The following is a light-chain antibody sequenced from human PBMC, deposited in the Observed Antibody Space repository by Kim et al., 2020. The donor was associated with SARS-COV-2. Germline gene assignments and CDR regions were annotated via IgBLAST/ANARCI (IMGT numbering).Light chain of an antibody. CDR3: SAWDSSLSAWV. J-gene: IGLJ3*02. Sequence: PTATLPYTGNSGNVGSEGAAWLQPHQGHPPKLLSYRNNTRPSGISERFSASRSGNIASLTITGLQPEDEADYYCSAWDSSLSAWVFGGGTQLTVL. V-gene: IGLV10-54*04. CDR1: SGNVGSEG. CDR2: RNN.